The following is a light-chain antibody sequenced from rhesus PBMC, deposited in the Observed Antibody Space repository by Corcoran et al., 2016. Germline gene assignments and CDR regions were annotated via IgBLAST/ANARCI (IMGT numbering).Light chain of an antibody. Sequence: QAAPTQSHSVSGSPGTSVTISCTGTSSDIGGYIRVSWYQQHPGKTPKLRIYEVSKRPSGVSDRFSGAKSGNTASLTISGLQAEDGADYYCSSYASSSTYIFGAGTRLTVL. CDR1: SSDIGGYIR. CDR3: SSYASSSTYI. V-gene: IGLV2-13*03. J-gene: IGLJ1*01. CDR2: EVS.